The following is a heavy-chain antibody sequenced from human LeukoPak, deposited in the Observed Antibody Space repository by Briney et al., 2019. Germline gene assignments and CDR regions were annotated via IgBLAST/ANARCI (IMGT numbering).Heavy chain of an antibody. D-gene: IGHD6-19*01. CDR1: GGSFTKFW. J-gene: IGHJ6*03. CDR2: IYPADSDT. V-gene: IGHV5-51*01. Sequence: GESLKISCEGSGGSFTKFWIGWVRQMPGKGLELMGIIYPADSDTRYSPSFQGQVTTSADKSISTAYLQWSSLKASDTAMYYCARLRSSGWYVSGYYYYMDVWGKGTTVTISS. CDR3: ARLRSSGWYVSGYYYYMDV.